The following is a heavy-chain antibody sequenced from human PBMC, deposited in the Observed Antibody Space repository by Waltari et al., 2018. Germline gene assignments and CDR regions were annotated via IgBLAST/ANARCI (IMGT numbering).Heavy chain of an antibody. CDR3: TRGEPFGSSWPLLSA. D-gene: IGHD6-6*01. Sequence: EVQLVESGGGLVQPGRSLRLSCAASGFTFDDYAMHWVRQAPGKGLEWVSGISWNSGSIGYADSVKGRFTISRDNAKNSLYLQMDSLRAEDMALYYCTRGEPFGSSWPLLSAWGKGTTVTV. J-gene: IGHJ6*03. V-gene: IGHV3-9*03. CDR2: ISWNSGSI. CDR1: GFTFDDYA.